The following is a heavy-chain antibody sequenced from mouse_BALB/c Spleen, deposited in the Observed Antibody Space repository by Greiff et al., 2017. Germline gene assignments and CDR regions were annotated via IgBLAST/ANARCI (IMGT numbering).Heavy chain of an antibody. Sequence: VQLKESGPELVKPGASVKISCKASGYSFTGYFMNWVKQSHGKSLEWIGRINPYNGDTFYNQKFKGKATLTLDKSSSTAHMELLSLTSEDSAVYYCGRTYDGNYGAMDYWGQGTSVTVSS. CDR3: GRTYDGNYGAMDY. CDR2: INPYNGDT. V-gene: IGHV1-37*01. J-gene: IGHJ4*01. CDR1: GYSFTGYF. D-gene: IGHD2-1*01.